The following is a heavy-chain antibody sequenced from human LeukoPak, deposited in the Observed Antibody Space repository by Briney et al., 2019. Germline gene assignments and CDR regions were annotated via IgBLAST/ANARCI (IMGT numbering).Heavy chain of an antibody. V-gene: IGHV1-69*02. D-gene: IGHD6-6*01. CDR1: GGTFSSYT. CDR3: ARGGSRSAFDI. J-gene: IGHJ3*02. CDR2: IIPIFGIA. Sequence: SVKVSCKASGGTFSSYTFSWVRQAPGQGLEWMGRIIPIFGIANYAQKFQGRVTITADKSTNTAYMELSSLRSDDTAAYYCARGGSRSAFDIWGQGTMVTVSS.